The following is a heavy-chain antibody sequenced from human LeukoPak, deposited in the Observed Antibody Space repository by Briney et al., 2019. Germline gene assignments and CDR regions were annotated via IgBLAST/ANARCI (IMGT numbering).Heavy chain of an antibody. V-gene: IGHV3-23*01. J-gene: IGHJ4*02. D-gene: IGHD5-18*01. CDR3: AQRERLPGPFDY. Sequence: GGSLRLSCAASGFTFSSYGMSWVRQPPGKGLEWVSTISGSGGSTYYPDSVKGRFTISRDNSKNTLYLQMNSLRAEDTAVYHCAQRERLPGPFDYWGQGTLGTVSS. CDR1: GFTFSSYG. CDR2: ISGSGGST.